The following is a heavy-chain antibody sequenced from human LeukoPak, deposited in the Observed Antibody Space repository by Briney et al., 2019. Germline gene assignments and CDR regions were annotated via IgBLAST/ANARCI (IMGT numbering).Heavy chain of an antibody. CDR2: IYYSGST. V-gene: IGHV4-39*02. CDR3: ARDQIVVPAAFDY. CDR1: GGSISSSSYY. J-gene: IGHJ4*02. D-gene: IGHD2-2*01. Sequence: PSETLSLTCTVSGGSISSSSYYCGWIRQPPGKGLEWIGSIYYSGSTYYNPSLKSRVTISVDTSKNQFSLKLSSVTAADTAVYYCARDQIVVPAAFDYWGQGTLVTVSS.